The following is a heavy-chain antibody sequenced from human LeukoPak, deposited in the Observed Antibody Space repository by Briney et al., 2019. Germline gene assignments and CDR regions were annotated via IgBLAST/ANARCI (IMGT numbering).Heavy chain of an antibody. D-gene: IGHD6-13*01. CDR3: ARDTNTAAYGMDV. CDR1: GFTVSSNY. J-gene: IGHJ6*02. V-gene: IGHV3-53*01. CDR2: IYSGGST. Sequence: PGGSLRLSYAASGFTVSSNYMSWVRQAPGKGLEWVSVIYSGGSTYYADSVKGRFTISRDNSKNTLYLQMNSLRAEDTAVYYCARDTNTAAYGMDVWGQGTTVTVSS.